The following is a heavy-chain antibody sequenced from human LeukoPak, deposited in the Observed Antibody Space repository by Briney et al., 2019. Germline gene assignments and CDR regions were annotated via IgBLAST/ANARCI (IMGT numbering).Heavy chain of an antibody. D-gene: IGHD3-10*01. V-gene: IGHV3-30*18. CDR1: GFTFSSYG. J-gene: IGHJ4*02. CDR2: ISYDGSNK. Sequence: AGGSLRLSCAAPGFTFSSYGMHWVRQAPGKGLEWVAVISYDGSNKYYADSVKGRFTISRDNSKNTLYLQMNSLRAEDTAVYYCANLSTGGGSGSYPFDYWGQGTLVTVSS. CDR3: ANLSTGGGSGSYPFDY.